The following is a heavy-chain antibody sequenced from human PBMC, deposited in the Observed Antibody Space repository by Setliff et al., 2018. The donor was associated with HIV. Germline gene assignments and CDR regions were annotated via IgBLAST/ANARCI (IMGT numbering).Heavy chain of an antibody. CDR1: GGPISTSY. V-gene: IGHV4-4*09. D-gene: IGHD2-15*01. CDR3: AREHCSGGRCNGFDI. CDR2: IYISGTT. Sequence: SETLSLTCTVSGGPISTSYWNWLRQPPGKGLEWIAYIYISGTTNYNPSLKSRVTISLDTSRNQFSLMLGSLTAADPAMYYCAREHCSGGRCNGFDIWGQGTMVTVS. J-gene: IGHJ3*02.